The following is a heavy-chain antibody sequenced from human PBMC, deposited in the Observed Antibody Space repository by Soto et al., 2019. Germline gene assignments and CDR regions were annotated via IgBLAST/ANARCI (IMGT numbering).Heavy chain of an antibody. V-gene: IGHV3-30*04. CDR1: GFIVRSYA. Sequence: QVQLVESGGGVVQPGRSLRLSCAASGFIVRSYALHWVRQAPVEGLEWVAVTIISYDGSHEYYADSVKGRFTISRDNSQNMVNLQMNSLRPDDTAVYYCARGDGTGSYLLDYWGRGTLVTVSA. J-gene: IGHJ4*02. CDR2: ISYDGSHE. D-gene: IGHD3-10*01. CDR3: ARGDGTGSYLLDY.